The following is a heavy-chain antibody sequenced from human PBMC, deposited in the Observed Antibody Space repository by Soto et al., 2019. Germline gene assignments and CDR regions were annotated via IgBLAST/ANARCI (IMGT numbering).Heavy chain of an antibody. CDR1: CDSIRLGNKH. J-gene: IGHJ6*01. D-gene: IGHD3-16*01. CDR2: IFSSGTT. Sequence: SDTLSPTCTDSCDSIRLGNKHLSWFMHPPGKGLGWIGYIFSSGTTYYTPSLKSRLTMSLDTSQNQFSLKLNSVTAADTAVYFCARVPSPFDFYYAMDV. CDR3: ARVPSPFDFYYAMDV. V-gene: IGHV4-30-4*02.